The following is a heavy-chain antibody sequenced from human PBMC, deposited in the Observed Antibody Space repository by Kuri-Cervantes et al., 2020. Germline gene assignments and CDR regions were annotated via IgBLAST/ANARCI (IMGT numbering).Heavy chain of an antibody. CDR1: GYIFTNYY. Sequence: ASVKVSCKTSGYIFTNYYIHWVRQAPGQGLEWMGWINTKSRATKYAQKFQGRVTMTRDTSISTAYMELSRLRSDDTAVYYCARDSGSYYFDYWGQGTLVTVSS. J-gene: IGHJ4*02. V-gene: IGHV1-2*02. CDR3: ARDSGSYYFDY. D-gene: IGHD1-26*01. CDR2: INTKSRAT.